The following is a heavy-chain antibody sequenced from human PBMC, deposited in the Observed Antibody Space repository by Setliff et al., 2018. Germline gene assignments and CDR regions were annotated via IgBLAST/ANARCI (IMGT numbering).Heavy chain of an antibody. CDR1: GGSISTYH. Sequence: SETLSLTCSVSGGSISTYHWSWIRQPPGKGLEWIGYIYYSGSTNYNPSLKSRVTISVDTSKNQFSLKLSSVTAADTAVYYCATNRDGYNQEAFDIWGQETMVTVSS. CDR3: ATNRDGYNQEAFDI. CDR2: IYYSGST. V-gene: IGHV4-59*01. J-gene: IGHJ3*02. D-gene: IGHD5-12*01.